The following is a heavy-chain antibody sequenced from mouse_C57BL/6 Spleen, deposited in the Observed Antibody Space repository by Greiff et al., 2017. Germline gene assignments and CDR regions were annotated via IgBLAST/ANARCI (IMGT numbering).Heavy chain of an antibody. CDR2: IDPSDSET. Sequence: QVQLQQPGAELVRPGSSVKLSCKASGYTFTSYWMHWVKQRPIQGLEWIGNIDPSDSETHYNQKFKDKATLTVDKSSSPAYMQLSSLTSEDSAVYYCARSTYGSTYFDVWGTGTTVTVSS. V-gene: IGHV1-52*01. CDR3: ARSTYGSTYFDV. J-gene: IGHJ1*03. CDR1: GYTFTSYW. D-gene: IGHD1-1*01.